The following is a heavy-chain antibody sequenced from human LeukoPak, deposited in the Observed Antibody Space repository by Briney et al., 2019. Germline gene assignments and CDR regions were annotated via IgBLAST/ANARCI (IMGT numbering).Heavy chain of an antibody. V-gene: IGHV6-1*01. CDR1: GDSVSSNSAA. Sequence: SQTLSLTCAISGDSVSSNSAAWNWFRQSPSRGLEWLGRTYYRSKWYNDYAVSVKSRITINADTSKNQLSLQLSSVTPEDTAVYYCAGGTGVFDCWGQGTLVIVSS. D-gene: IGHD7-27*01. J-gene: IGHJ4*02. CDR3: AGGTGVFDC. CDR2: TYYRSKWYN.